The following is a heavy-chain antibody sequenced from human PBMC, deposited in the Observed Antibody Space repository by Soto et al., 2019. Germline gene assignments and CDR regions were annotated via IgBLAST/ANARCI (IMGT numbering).Heavy chain of an antibody. J-gene: IGHJ4*02. V-gene: IGHV1-18*01. CDR2: ISAYNGNT. Sequence: GASVKVSCKACGYTFTSYGISWVRQAPGQGLEWMGWISAYNGNTNYAQKLQGRVTMTTDTSTSTAYMELRSLRSDDTAVYYCARVGDGGIQARPFEYWGQGTLVSLSS. D-gene: IGHD6-6*01. CDR3: ARVGDGGIQARPFEY. CDR1: GYTFTSYG.